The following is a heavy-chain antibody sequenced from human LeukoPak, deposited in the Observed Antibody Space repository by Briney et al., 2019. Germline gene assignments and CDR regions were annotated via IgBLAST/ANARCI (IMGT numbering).Heavy chain of an antibody. J-gene: IGHJ4*02. CDR2: IIPIFGTA. CDR3: ARDRDGYSQGTFDY. CDR1: GGTFSSYA. D-gene: IGHD5-24*01. V-gene: IGHV1-69*05. Sequence: SVKVSCKASGGTFSSYAISWVRQAPGQGLEWMGGIIPIFGTANYAQRFQGRVTITTGESTSTAYMELSSLRSEDTAVYYCARDRDGYSQGTFDYWGQGTLVTVSS.